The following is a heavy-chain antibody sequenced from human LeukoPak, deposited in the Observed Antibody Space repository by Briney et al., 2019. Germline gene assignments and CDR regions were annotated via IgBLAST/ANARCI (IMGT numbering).Heavy chain of an antibody. CDR3: ARGGTTVTPGLLWFDP. D-gene: IGHD4-17*01. CDR2: IYYSGST. V-gene: IGHV4-31*03. J-gene: IGHJ5*02. CDR1: GGSINSGGNY. Sequence: SETLSLTCTVSGGSINSGGNYWSWIRQHPGKGLEWIGNIYYSGSTDYNPSLKSRVTISVDTSKNHFSLKLSSVTAADTAVYYCARGGTTVTPGLLWFDPWGQGTLVTVSS.